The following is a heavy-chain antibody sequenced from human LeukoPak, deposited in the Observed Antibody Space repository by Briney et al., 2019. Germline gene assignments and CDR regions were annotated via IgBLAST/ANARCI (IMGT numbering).Heavy chain of an antibody. CDR3: AATTLITMVRGVITNGYMDV. D-gene: IGHD3-10*01. J-gene: IGHJ6*03. V-gene: IGHV3-66*01. Sequence: GGSLRLSCVVSGFTVTSNYMSWVRQAPGKGLEWVSVIYSGGTTNYADSVKGRFTVYRDNSKNTLYLQMNSLRAEDTAVYYCAATTLITMVRGVITNGYMDVWGKGTTVTVSS. CDR1: GFTVTSNY. CDR2: IYSGGTT.